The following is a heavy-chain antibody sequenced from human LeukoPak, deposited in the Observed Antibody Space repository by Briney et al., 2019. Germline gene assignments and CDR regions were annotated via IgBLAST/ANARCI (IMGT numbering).Heavy chain of an antibody. Sequence: PSETLSLTCAVYGGSFSGYYWSWIRQPPGKGLEWIGEINHSGSANYNPSLKSRVTISVDTSKNQFSLKLSSVTAADTAVYYCARHLGFGTYNWFDPWGQGTLVTVSS. CDR2: INHSGSA. V-gene: IGHV4-34*01. J-gene: IGHJ5*02. D-gene: IGHD3-10*01. CDR3: ARHLGFGTYNWFDP. CDR1: GGSFSGYY.